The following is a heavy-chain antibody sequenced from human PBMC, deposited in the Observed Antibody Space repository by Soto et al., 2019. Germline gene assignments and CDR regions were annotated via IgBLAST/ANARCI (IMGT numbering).Heavy chain of an antibody. CDR3: ARWSFLDY. V-gene: IGHV3-23*01. CDR2: ISGSDGKT. Sequence: PVGSLRLSCAASGFSFNSYALSWVRQAPGKGLEWVSTISGSDGKTYYADSVRGRFSISRDTSKTTLYLQMNSLRVEDTAVYYCARWSFLDYWGQGTRVTVSS. J-gene: IGHJ4*02. CDR1: GFSFNSYA. D-gene: IGHD1-26*01.